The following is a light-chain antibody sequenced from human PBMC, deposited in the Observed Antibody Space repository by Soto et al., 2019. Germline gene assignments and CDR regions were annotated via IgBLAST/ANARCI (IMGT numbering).Light chain of an antibody. V-gene: IGKV1-9*01. Sequence: IQLTQSPSCLSASVGDRVTITYRASQGINTFLAWYQQKPGKAPKLLIYAASTLQSGVPSRFSGSGSGSDFTLTICSLQPEARATYYSQLLESYPSSFGGGTKVDI. CDR3: QLLESYPSS. CDR1: QGINTF. CDR2: AAS. J-gene: IGKJ4*01.